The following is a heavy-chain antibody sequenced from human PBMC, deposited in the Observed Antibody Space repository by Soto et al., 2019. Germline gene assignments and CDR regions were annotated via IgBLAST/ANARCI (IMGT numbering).Heavy chain of an antibody. J-gene: IGHJ4*02. D-gene: IGHD3-10*01. CDR1: GYTFTSYY. Sequence: QVQLVQSGAEVKKPGASVKVSCKASGYTFTSYYMHWVRQAPGEGLEWMGIINPTDGSTYNAQKFQDRVTMTRDTSTRTVYMELSSLRSEDTAVYYCAREYAGSYYFDYWGQGTLVTVSS. V-gene: IGHV1-46*01. CDR3: AREYAGSYYFDY. CDR2: INPTDGST.